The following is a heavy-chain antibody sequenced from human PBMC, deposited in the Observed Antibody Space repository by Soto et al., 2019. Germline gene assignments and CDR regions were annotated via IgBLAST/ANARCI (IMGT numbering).Heavy chain of an antibody. D-gene: IGHD2-15*01. CDR3: AKGDSVGAVAATFDF. CDR1: GFTFSSYA. CDR2: ISGSGGST. Sequence: EVQLLESGGGLVQPGGSLRLSCAASGFTFSSYAMSWVRQAPGKGLEWVSAISGSGGSTYYADSVKGRFTISRDNSKNTLYLKMNSVRAEDTAVYYCAKGDSVGAVAATFDFWGQGTLVTVSS. J-gene: IGHJ4*02. V-gene: IGHV3-23*01.